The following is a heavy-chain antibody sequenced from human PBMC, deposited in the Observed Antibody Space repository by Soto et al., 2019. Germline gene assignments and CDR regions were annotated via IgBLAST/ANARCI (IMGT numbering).Heavy chain of an antibody. CDR1: GFTFSSYA. D-gene: IGHD3-10*01. V-gene: IGHV3-30-3*01. CDR2: ISYDGSNK. J-gene: IGHJ4*02. CDR3: AREAQFGSAPNFDY. Sequence: QVQLVESGGGVVQPGRSLRLSCAASGFTFSSYAMHWVRQAPGKGLEWVAVISYDGSNKYYADSVKGRFPISRDNSKNTLYLQMNSLRAEDTAVYYCAREAQFGSAPNFDYWGQGTLVTVSS.